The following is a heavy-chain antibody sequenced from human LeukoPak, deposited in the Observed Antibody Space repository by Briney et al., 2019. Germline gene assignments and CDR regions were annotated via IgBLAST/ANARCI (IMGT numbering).Heavy chain of an antibody. Sequence: GGSLRLSCAASGFTFSSNWMSWVRQAPGKGLEWVGNIKQDGSEIYYVDSVKGRFTISRDNAKNSLYLQMNSLRAEDTAVYYCARIYGGNSYYFDYWGQGTLVTVSS. CDR1: GFTFSSNW. J-gene: IGHJ4*02. D-gene: IGHD4-23*01. V-gene: IGHV3-7*01. CDR2: IKQDGSEI. CDR3: ARIYGGNSYYFDY.